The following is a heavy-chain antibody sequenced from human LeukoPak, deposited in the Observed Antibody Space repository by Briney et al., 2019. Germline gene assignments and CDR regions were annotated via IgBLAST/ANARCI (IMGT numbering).Heavy chain of an antibody. CDR1: GGSISSYY. D-gene: IGHD2-15*01. CDR3: AREVGYCSGGSCYSYLDY. V-gene: IGHV4-59*01. Sequence: PSEPLSLTCTVSGGSISSYYWSWIRQPPGKGLEWIGYIYYSGSTNYTASLTNRVTISVDTSKNQFSLKLSSVSAADTAVYYCAREVGYCSGGSCYSYLDYWGQGTLVTVSS. J-gene: IGHJ4*02. CDR2: IYYSGST.